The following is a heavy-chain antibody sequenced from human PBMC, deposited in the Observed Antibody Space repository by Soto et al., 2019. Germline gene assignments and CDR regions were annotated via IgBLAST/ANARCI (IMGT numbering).Heavy chain of an antibody. CDR1: GFSFIDYS. V-gene: IGHV3-23*03. CDR2: IDLSGTTT. J-gene: IGHJ4*02. D-gene: IGHD2-15*01. CDR3: TKDRVPDGIYSFDY. Sequence: GGSLRLSSASSGFSFIDYSMNWVRQATGKGLEWVSFIDLSGTTTYYRDSVKGRFTIFKDKSMNTVYLQMNSLTVEDAAVYYCTKDRVPDGIYSFDYWGQGALVTVSS.